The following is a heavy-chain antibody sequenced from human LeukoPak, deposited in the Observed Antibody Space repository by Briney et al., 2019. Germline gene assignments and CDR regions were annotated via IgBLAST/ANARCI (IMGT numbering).Heavy chain of an antibody. V-gene: IGHV4-30-2*01. D-gene: IGHD2-21*01. CDR2: IYHSGST. J-gene: IGHJ6*02. CDR1: GGSISSGGYS. Sequence: SETLSLTCAVSGGSISSGGYSWSWIRQPPGKGLEWIGYIYHSGSTYYNPSLKSRVTISVDRSKNQFSLKLSSVTAADTAVYYCASLGGGGGTVVWGQGTTVTVSS. CDR3: ASLGGGGGTVV.